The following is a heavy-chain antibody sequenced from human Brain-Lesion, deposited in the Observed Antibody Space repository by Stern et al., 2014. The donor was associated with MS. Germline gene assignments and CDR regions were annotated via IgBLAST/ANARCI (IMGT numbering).Heavy chain of an antibody. CDR3: AREEYCHGSGRLQRSFDY. V-gene: IGHV3-33*01. Sequence: VQLVQSGGGVVQPGRSLRLSCAASGFTFSRYGMHWVRQAPGKGLEWVAFIWHGGGNNYYADTLKGRLTLPRDNSTKTLYLQMNSLRAEDTAVYYCAREEYCHGSGRLQRSFDYWGQGTLVTVSS. D-gene: IGHD3-10*01. CDR2: IWHGGGNN. J-gene: IGHJ4*02. CDR1: GFTFSRYG.